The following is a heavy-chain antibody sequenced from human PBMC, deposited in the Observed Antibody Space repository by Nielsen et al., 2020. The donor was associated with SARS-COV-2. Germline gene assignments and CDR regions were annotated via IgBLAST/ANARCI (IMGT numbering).Heavy chain of an antibody. CDR2: INHSGGT. J-gene: IGHJ2*01. CDR1: TGSFSGHY. CDR3: ARRNRLASPGAHFDF. D-gene: IGHD1-14*01. V-gene: IGHV4-34*01. Sequence: SETLSLTCAVYTGSFSGHYWTWIRQPPGQGVEWIGEINHSGGTNYNSSLESRVSISVDASKTQFSLRLSSVTVADTAVYYCARRNRLASPGAHFDFWGRGTLVTVSS.